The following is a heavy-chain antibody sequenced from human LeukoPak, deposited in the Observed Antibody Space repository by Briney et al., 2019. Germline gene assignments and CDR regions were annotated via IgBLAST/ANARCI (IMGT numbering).Heavy chain of an antibody. Sequence: SETLSLTCAVSGYSISSGYYWGWIRQPPGKGLEWIGSIYHSGSTYYNPSLKSRVTVSLDTSKNQFSPRLTSVTAADTAVYYCATYVEAPMVDAFDIWGQGTVVTVSS. CDR2: IYHSGST. D-gene: IGHD5-18*01. V-gene: IGHV4-38-2*01. CDR1: GYSISSGYY. CDR3: ATYVEAPMVDAFDI. J-gene: IGHJ3*02.